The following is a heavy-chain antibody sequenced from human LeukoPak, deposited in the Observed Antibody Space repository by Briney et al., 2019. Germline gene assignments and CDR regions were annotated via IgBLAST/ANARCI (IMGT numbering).Heavy chain of an antibody. CDR3: ARGRGRRYDFWSGYSLPYYYYMDV. CDR2: VNYSGST. CDR1: GGSFSGYY. D-gene: IGHD3-3*01. Sequence: SETLSLTCAVYGGSFSGYYWSWIRQPPGKGLEWIGEVNYSGSTNYNPSLRKRVPISVGKGKNQFSLRLSSGTAADTAVYYWARGRGRRYDFWSGYSLPYYYYMDVWGKGTTVSVSS. V-gene: IGHV4-34*01. J-gene: IGHJ6*03.